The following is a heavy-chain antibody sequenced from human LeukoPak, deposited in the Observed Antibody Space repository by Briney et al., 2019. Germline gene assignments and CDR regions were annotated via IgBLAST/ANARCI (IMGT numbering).Heavy chain of an antibody. V-gene: IGHV3-66*01. J-gene: IGHJ3*02. Sequence: GGSLRLSCAASGLTVSGNFMTWVRQAPGKGPDWVSVIYSGGSTYYADSVKGRFTISRDNSKNTLYLLMNSLRAEDTAVCYCARVVYSGGYSQGFDIWGQGTMVTVSS. CDR2: IYSGGST. CDR3: ARVVYSGGYSQGFDI. D-gene: IGHD3-22*01. CDR1: GLTVSGNF.